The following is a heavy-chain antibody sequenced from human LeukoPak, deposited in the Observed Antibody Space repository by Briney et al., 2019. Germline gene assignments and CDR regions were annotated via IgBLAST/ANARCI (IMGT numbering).Heavy chain of an antibody. Sequence: SQTLSLTCALSGDSVSSNSAAWNWIRQSPSRGLEWLGRTYYRSKWYNDYAVSVKSRITINPDTSKNQFSLQLNSVTPEDTAVYYCARDQQQWLEEDYYYYGMDVWGQGTTVTVSS. CDR1: GDSVSSNSAA. V-gene: IGHV6-1*01. J-gene: IGHJ6*02. D-gene: IGHD6-19*01. CDR2: TYYRSKWYN. CDR3: ARDQQQWLEEDYYYYGMDV.